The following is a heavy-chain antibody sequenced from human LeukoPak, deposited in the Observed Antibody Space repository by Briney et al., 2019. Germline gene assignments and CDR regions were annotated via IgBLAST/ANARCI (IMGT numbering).Heavy chain of an antibody. D-gene: IGHD3-3*01. J-gene: IGHJ4*02. Sequence: PSETLSLTCAVSGYSLSSGYYWGWIRQPPGKGLEGIGSIYHSGSTYYNPSLKSRVTISVDTSKNQFSLKLSSVTAADTAVYYCARGITIFGVVIIYFDYWGQGTLVTVSS. CDR1: GYSLSSGYY. V-gene: IGHV4-38-2*01. CDR3: ARGITIFGVVIIYFDY. CDR2: IYHSGST.